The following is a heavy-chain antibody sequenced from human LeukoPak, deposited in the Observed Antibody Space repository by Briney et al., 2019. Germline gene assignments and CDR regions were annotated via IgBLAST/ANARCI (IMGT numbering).Heavy chain of an antibody. D-gene: IGHD4/OR15-4a*01. J-gene: IGHJ4*02. CDR2: ISHSGSA. CDR1: GGSFSGYY. Sequence: SETLSLTCAVYGGSFSGYYWTWIRQPPGKGLEWIGEISHSGSANYNPSLKSRVTISVDTSKNQFSLKVNSVTAADTAVYYCAKDGGVLYGVDYWGQGTLVTVSS. CDR3: AKDGGVLYGVDY. V-gene: IGHV4-34*01.